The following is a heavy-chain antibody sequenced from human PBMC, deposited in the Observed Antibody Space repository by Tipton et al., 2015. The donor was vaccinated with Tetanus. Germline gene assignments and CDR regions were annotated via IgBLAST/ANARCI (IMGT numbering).Heavy chain of an antibody. CDR1: GGPISSYY. CDR2: IYYSGST. CDR3: ARGGITAAGILDY. Sequence: TLSLTCTVSGGPISSYYWSWIRQPPGKGLEWIGYIYYSGSTNYNPSLKSRVTISVDTSRNQFSLNLSSVTAADTAVYYCARGGITAAGILDYWGQGTLVTVSS. J-gene: IGHJ4*02. D-gene: IGHD6-13*01. V-gene: IGHV4-59*01.